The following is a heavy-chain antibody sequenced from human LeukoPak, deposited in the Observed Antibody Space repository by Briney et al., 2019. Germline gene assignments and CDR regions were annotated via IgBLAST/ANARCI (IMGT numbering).Heavy chain of an antibody. CDR1: GFTFSDYS. V-gene: IGHV3-48*01. CDR2: VGISSGNT. D-gene: IGHD1-7*01. J-gene: IGHJ4*02. CDR3: ASKTRGNYPFDY. Sequence: GGSLRLSCAASGFTFSDYSMNWVRQAPRKGLEWISYVGISSGNTKYADSVKGRFNISGDNSRNTLYLQTNSLTAEDTAVYYCASKTRGNYPFDYWGQGTLVAVSS.